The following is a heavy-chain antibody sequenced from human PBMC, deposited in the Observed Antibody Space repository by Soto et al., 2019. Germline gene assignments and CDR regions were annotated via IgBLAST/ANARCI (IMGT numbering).Heavy chain of an antibody. CDR3: ARDQDSDNYVYAGSQEPYGMDV. CDR2: FDPEDGET. CDR1: GYTLTELS. Sequence: ASVKVSCKVSGYTLTELSMHWVRQAPGKGLEWMGGFDPEDGETIYAQKFQGRVTMTEDTSTDTAYMELSSLTSEDTATYYCARDQDSDNYVYAGSQEPYGMDVWGQGTTVTVSS. D-gene: IGHD3-16*01. J-gene: IGHJ6*02. V-gene: IGHV1-24*01.